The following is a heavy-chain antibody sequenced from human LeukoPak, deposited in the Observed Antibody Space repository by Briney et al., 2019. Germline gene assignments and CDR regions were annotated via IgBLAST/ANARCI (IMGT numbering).Heavy chain of an antibody. CDR1: GFTFSSYA. J-gene: IGHJ4*02. Sequence: GRSLRLSCSASGFTFSSYAMHWVRQAPGKGLEYASAISSNGGSTYYADFAKGRFTISRDNSKNTLYLQMSSLRAEDTAVYYCVKTLYDSSAFYYDYWGQGTLVTVSS. D-gene: IGHD3-22*01. CDR3: VKTLYDSSAFYYDY. CDR2: ISSNGGST. V-gene: IGHV3-64D*06.